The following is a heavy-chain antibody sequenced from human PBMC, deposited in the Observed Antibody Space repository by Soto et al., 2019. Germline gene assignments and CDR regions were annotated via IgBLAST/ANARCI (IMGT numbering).Heavy chain of an antibody. CDR2: NGASGVTT. V-gene: IGHV3-23*01. CDR1: GFTFSSYA. CDR3: ARGGGSSSARY. J-gene: IGHJ4*02. Sequence: DVQLLESGGGLVQPGGSLRLSCAASGFTFSSYAMSWVRQAPGSGLEWVSTNGASGVTTYYAGSVKGRFTISRDISKNMLYRQMDSLGAEDTAVYYCARGGGSSSARYWGQGPLVTVSS. D-gene: IGHD6-6*01.